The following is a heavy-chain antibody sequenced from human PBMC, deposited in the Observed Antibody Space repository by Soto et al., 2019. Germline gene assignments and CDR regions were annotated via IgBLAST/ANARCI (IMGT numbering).Heavy chain of an antibody. Sequence: ASVKVSCKASGYTFTSYYINWVRQATGQGLEWMGWMNPNSGNTGYAQKFQGRVTMTRNTSISTAYMELSSLRSEDTAVYYCARGKMEPPAYYYYMDVWGKGTTVTVSS. D-gene: IGHD1-26*01. CDR3: ARGKMEPPAYYYYMDV. CDR2: MNPNSGNT. V-gene: IGHV1-8*01. CDR1: GYTFTSYY. J-gene: IGHJ6*03.